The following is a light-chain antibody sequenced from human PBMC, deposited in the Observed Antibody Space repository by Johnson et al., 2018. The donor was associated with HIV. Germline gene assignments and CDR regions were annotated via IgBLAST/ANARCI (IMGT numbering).Light chain of an antibody. J-gene: IGLJ1*01. CDR1: SYNIGNNY. CDR3: GTWDSSLSASYV. V-gene: IGLV1-51*01. CDR2: ENN. Sequence: QAVLTQPPSVSAAPGQKVTISCSGSSYNIGNNYVSWYQQVPGTAPKLLIYENNKRPSGIPDRFSATKSGTSATLGITGLQTGDEAEYYCGTWDSSLSASYVFGTGTKVTVL.